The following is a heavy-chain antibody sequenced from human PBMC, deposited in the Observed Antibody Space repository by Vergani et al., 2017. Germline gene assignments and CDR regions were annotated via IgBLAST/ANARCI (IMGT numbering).Heavy chain of an antibody. CDR3: ARAPLMGIVGAEFDY. J-gene: IGHJ4*02. V-gene: IGHV3-30*03. CDR2: ISYDGSNK. Sequence: QVQLVESGGGVVQPGRSLRLSCAASGFTFSSYGMHWVRQAPGKGLEWVAVISYDGSNKYYADSVKGRFTISRDNSKNTLYLQMNSLRAEDTAVYYCARAPLMGIVGAEFDYWGQGTLVTVSS. D-gene: IGHD1-26*01. CDR1: GFTFSSYG.